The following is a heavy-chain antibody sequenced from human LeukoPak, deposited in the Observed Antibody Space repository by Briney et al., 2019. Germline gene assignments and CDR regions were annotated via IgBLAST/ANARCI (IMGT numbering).Heavy chain of an antibody. CDR2: IYTSGST. CDR3: ARDRKYSSGWFNFDY. D-gene: IGHD6-19*01. Sequence: SETLSLTCTVSGGSISSYYWSWIRQPAGKGLEWIGRIYTSGSTNYNPSLKSRVTMSVDTYKNQFSLKLSSVTAADTAVYYCARDRKYSSGWFNFDYWGQGTLVTVSS. CDR1: GGSISSYY. V-gene: IGHV4-4*07. J-gene: IGHJ4*02.